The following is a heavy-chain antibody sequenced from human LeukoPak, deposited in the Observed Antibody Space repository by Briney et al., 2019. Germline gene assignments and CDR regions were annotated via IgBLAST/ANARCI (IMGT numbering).Heavy chain of an antibody. CDR3: ARSSIAARGTPDY. CDR2: IYHSGST. Sequence: PSETLSLTCAVSGYSISSGYYWGWIRQPPGKGLEWIGSIYHSGSTYYNPSLTSRVTISVDTSKNQFSLKLSSVTAADTAVYDCARSSIAARGTPDYWGQGTLVTVSS. V-gene: IGHV4-38-2*01. D-gene: IGHD6-6*01. J-gene: IGHJ4*02. CDR1: GYSISSGYY.